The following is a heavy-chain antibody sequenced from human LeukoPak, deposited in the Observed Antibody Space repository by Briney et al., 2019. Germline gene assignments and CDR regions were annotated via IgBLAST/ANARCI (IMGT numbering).Heavy chain of an antibody. CDR1: RFTLNRSR. D-gene: IGHD1-1*01. V-gene: IGHV3-7*01. CDR2: MDQSGSEK. Sequence: GGSLRLSSSAWRFTLNRSRLNTVRQAPGKGLEWVINMDQSGSEKRYVHSVKGRFTTSKDNPGTSLSRESYSVRAEDTAIYYCAIWTSSNYWGQGTPVTVSS. J-gene: IGHJ4*02. CDR3: AIWTSSNY.